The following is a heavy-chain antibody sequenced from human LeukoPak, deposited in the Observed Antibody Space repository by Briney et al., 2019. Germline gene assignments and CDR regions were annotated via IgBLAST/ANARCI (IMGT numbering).Heavy chain of an antibody. CDR2: INHSGST. CDR3: ASLLDTLNYDFWSGYLDH. Sequence: PSETLSLTCAVYGGSFSGYYWSWIRQPPGKGLEWVGEINHSGSTNYNPSLKSRVIISVDTSKDQFSLKLSSVTAADTAVYYCASLLDTLNYDFWSGYLDHWGQGTLVTVSS. D-gene: IGHD3-3*01. V-gene: IGHV4-34*01. J-gene: IGHJ4*02. CDR1: GGSFSGYY.